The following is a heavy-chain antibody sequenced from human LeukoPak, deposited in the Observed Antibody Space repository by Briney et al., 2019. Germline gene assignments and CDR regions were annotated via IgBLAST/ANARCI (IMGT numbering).Heavy chain of an antibody. CDR2: INQDGSEK. Sequence: PGGSLRLSCAASGFTFSSYWMSWVRQARGKRLEWVANINQDGSEKYYVDSVKGRFIISRDNARNSLFLQMNTLTAEDTAIYYCVREGAYSTSSPAGYWGQGTLVSVSS. V-gene: IGHV3-7*01. J-gene: IGHJ4*02. CDR3: VREGAYSTSSPAGY. CDR1: GFTFSSYW. D-gene: IGHD6-6*01.